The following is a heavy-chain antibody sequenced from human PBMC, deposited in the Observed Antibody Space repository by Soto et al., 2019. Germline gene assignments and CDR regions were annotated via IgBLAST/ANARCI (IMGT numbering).Heavy chain of an antibody. CDR2: IIPIFGTA. CDR1: VGTFSSYA. J-gene: IGHJ4*02. V-gene: IGHV1-69*13. D-gene: IGHD6-19*01. Sequence: XSLKVSCKASVGTFSSYAISWVRQAPGQGLEWMGGIIPIFGTANYAQKFQGRVTITADESTSTAYMELSSLRSEDTAVYYCARSSIEGLYSSGWPFDYWGQGTLVTVSS. CDR3: ARSSIEGLYSSGWPFDY.